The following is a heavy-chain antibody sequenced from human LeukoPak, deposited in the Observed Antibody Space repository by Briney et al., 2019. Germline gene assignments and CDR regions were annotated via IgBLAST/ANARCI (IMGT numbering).Heavy chain of an antibody. CDR2: ISDDGNKK. J-gene: IGHJ4*02. Sequence: PGRSLRLSCAASGFTFRSYGMHWVRQAPGKGLEWVAVISDDGNKKYYADSVKGRFTISRDSSKNTLYLQMNSVRVEDTDVYYCAKDNKRYSYDYWGQGTLVTVSS. CDR1: GFTFRSYG. V-gene: IGHV3-30*18. D-gene: IGHD5-18*01. CDR3: AKDNKRYSYDY.